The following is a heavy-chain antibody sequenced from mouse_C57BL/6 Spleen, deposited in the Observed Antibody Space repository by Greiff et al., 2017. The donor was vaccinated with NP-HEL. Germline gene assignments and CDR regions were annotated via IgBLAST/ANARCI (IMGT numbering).Heavy chain of an antibody. J-gene: IGHJ2*01. V-gene: IGHV1-69*01. Sequence: VQLQQPGAELVMPEASVKLSCKASGYTFTSYWMHWVKQRPGQGLEWIGEIDPSDSYTNYNQKFKGKSTLTVDKSSSTAYMQLSSLTSEDSAVYYCARGRLSTMVTIDYWGQGTTLTVSS. CDR1: GYTFTSYW. CDR3: ARGRLSTMVTIDY. D-gene: IGHD2-2*01. CDR2: IDPSDSYT.